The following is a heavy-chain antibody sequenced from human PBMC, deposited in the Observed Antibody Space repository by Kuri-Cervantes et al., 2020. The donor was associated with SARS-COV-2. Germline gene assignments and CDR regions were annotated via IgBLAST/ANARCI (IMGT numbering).Heavy chain of an antibody. CDR2: ISSSSSYI. CDR1: GFTFSSYS. Sequence: GESLKISCAASGFTFSSYSMNWVRQAPGKGLEWVSSISSSSSYIYYADSVKGRFTISRDNAKNSLYLQMTSLRDEDTAVYYCARTKTYDYLGWFDPWGQGTLVTVSS. CDR3: ARTKTYDYLGWFDP. J-gene: IGHJ5*02. V-gene: IGHV3-21*04. D-gene: IGHD3-16*01.